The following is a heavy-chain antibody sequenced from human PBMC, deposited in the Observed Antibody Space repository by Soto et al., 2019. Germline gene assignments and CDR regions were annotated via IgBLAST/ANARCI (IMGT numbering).Heavy chain of an antibody. D-gene: IGHD6-13*01. V-gene: IGHV3-33*01. CDR3: AREQAAGTNYYGMDV. CDR2: IWYDGSNK. J-gene: IGHJ6*02. CDR1: GFTFSSYG. Sequence: GGSLRLSCAASGFTFSSYGMHWVRQAPGKGLEWVAVIWYDGSNKYYADSVKGRFTISRDNSKNTLYLQMNSLRAEDTAVYYCAREQAAGTNYYGMDVWGQGTTVTVSS.